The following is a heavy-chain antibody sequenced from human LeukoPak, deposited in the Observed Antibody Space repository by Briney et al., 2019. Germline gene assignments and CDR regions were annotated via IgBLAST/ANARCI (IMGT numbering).Heavy chain of an antibody. CDR3: ARLAVAGTLDYFDY. Sequence: GGSLRLSCAASGFTFSSYAMHWVRQAPGKGLEWVAVISYDGSNKYHADSVKGRFTISRDNSKNTLYLQMNSLRAEDTAVYYCARLAVAGTLDYFDYWGQGTLVTVSS. CDR1: GFTFSSYA. D-gene: IGHD6-19*01. CDR2: ISYDGSNK. J-gene: IGHJ4*02. V-gene: IGHV3-30*04.